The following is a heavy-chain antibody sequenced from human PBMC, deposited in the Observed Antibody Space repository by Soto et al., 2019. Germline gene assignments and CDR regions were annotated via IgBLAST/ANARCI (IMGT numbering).Heavy chain of an antibody. CDR3: ASGGVMTTVVRNGMDV. Sequence: GGSLRLSCAASGFTFSSYWMHWVRQAPGKGLVWVSRINSDGSSTSYADSVKGRFTISRDNAKNTLYLQMNSLRAEDTAVYYCASGGVMTTVVRNGMDVWGQGTTVTVSS. CDR1: GFTFSSYW. CDR2: INSDGSST. D-gene: IGHD4-17*01. J-gene: IGHJ6*02. V-gene: IGHV3-74*01.